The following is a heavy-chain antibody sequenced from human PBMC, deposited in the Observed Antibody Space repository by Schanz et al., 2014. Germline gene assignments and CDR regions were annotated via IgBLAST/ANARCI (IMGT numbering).Heavy chain of an antibody. J-gene: IGHJ5*02. CDR1: GYTTFTDYY. Sequence: QVQLVQSGDEVKKPGASVKVSCKTSGYTTFTDYYIHWVRQAPGQGLEWMGWINPNSGDTNYAQKFQGRVTRTTDTSTGTAYMELRSLRSDDTAVYYCARDRRRYCSTASCLHDNWFDPWGQGTLVIVSS. CDR3: ARDRRRYCSTASCLHDNWFDP. CDR2: INPNSGDT. V-gene: IGHV1-2*02. D-gene: IGHD2-2*01.